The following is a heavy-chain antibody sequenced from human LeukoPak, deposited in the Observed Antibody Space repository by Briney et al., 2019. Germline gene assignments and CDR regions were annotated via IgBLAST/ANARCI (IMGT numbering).Heavy chain of an antibody. CDR2: ISSSGSTI. D-gene: IGHD3-10*01. V-gene: IGHV3-48*03. Sequence: PGGSLRLSCAASGFTFSSYEMNWVRQAPGKGLEWVSYISSSGSTIYYADSVKGRFTISRDNAKNSLYLQMNSLRAEDTAVYYCARGGLLWFGELRRIFDYWGQGTLVTVSS. J-gene: IGHJ4*02. CDR1: GFTFSSYE. CDR3: ARGGLLWFGELRRIFDY.